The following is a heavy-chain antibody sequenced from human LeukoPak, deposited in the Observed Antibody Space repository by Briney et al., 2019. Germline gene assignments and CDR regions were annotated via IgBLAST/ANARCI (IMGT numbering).Heavy chain of an antibody. Sequence: PSETLSLTCTASGVSISSYYWSWIRQPAGKGLEWIGRIYTSGSTNYNPSVKSRVAISVDKSKNQFSLKLSSVTAADTAVYYCARERREYSSPGPFDYWGQGTLVTVSS. CDR1: GVSISSYY. J-gene: IGHJ4*02. CDR3: ARERREYSSPGPFDY. D-gene: IGHD6-6*01. CDR2: IYTSGST. V-gene: IGHV4-4*07.